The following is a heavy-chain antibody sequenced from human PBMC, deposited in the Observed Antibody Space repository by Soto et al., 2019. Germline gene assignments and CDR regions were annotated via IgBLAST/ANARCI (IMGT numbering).Heavy chain of an antibody. D-gene: IGHD3-16*01. V-gene: IGHV3-30-3*01. CDR3: ARDVGARSPTDGMDV. Sequence: QVQLVESGGGVVQPGRSLRLSCAASGFTFSSYAMHWVRQAPGKGLERVAVISYDGSNKYYADSVKGRFTISRDNSKNTLYLQMNSLRAEDTAVYYCARDVGARSPTDGMDVWGKGTTVTVSS. J-gene: IGHJ6*04. CDR1: GFTFSSYA. CDR2: ISYDGSNK.